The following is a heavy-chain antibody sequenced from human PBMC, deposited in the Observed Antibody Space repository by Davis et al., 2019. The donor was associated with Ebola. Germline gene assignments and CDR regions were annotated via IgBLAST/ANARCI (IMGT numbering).Heavy chain of an antibody. CDR2: INHSGST. D-gene: IGHD3-16*01. V-gene: IGHV4-34*09. CDR1: GGSFSGYY. Sequence: SETLSLTCAVYGGSFSGYYWSWIRQPPGKGLEWIGEINHSGSTNYNPSLKSRVTISIDTSQNQFSLKLISVTAADTAVYYCARDRKGGIDASDIWGQGTMVIVSS. J-gene: IGHJ3*02. CDR3: ARDRKGGIDASDI.